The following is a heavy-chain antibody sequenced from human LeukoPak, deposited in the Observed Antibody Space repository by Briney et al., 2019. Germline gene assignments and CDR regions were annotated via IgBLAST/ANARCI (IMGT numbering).Heavy chain of an antibody. D-gene: IGHD4-17*01. Sequence: GGSLRLSCAASGFTFSSYGMHWVRQAPGKGLEWVAFIRHDGSNKYYADSVKGRFTISRDNSKNTLYLQMNSLRAEDTAVYYCARVGRDDWGHGDYEDYWGQGTLVTVSS. CDR1: GFTFSSYG. J-gene: IGHJ4*02. CDR3: ARVGRDDWGHGDYEDY. CDR2: IRHDGSNK. V-gene: IGHV3-30*02.